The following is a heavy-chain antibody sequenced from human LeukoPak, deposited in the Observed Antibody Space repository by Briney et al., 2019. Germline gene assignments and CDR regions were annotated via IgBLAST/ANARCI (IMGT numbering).Heavy chain of an antibody. CDR3: ARSSATFDY. Sequence: GGSLRLSCAASGVTFCNYRVHWVRQAPGKGLLWVSSMNSDGSNTKYADSVKGRFTISRDNANNTLYLQMNSLRAEDTAVYYCARSSATFDYWGQGTLVTVSS. J-gene: IGHJ4*02. CDR2: MNSDGSNT. V-gene: IGHV3-74*03. CDR1: GVTFCNYR.